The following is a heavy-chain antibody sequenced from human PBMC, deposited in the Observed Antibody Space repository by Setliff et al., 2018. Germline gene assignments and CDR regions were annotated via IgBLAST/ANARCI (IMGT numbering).Heavy chain of an antibody. CDR1: GYTFTTYA. J-gene: IGHJ4*02. CDR2: INTKTGNP. CDR3: ARDGGNGVDY. D-gene: IGHD3-16*01. Sequence: ASVKVSCKASGYTFTTYAISWMRQAPGQGLEWMGWINTKTGNPTYAQDFTGRLVFSLDTSVNTAFVQISSLKAEDTAVYYCARDGGNGVDYWGQGTLVTVSS. V-gene: IGHV7-4-1*02.